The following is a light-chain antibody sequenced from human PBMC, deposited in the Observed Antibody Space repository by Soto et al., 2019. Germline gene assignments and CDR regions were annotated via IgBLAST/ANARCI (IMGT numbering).Light chain of an antibody. CDR2: DAS. J-gene: IGKJ4*02. CDR1: ENINSG. Sequence: DIQMTQSPSTLSASVGDRVTITCRASENINSGLAWYQQRPGKAPKLLIYDASTLERGVPSRFSGSGFGTEFTLIITSLQPDDFASYYCQQYNSYSTFGGGTKVEIK. CDR3: QQYNSYST. V-gene: IGKV1-5*01.